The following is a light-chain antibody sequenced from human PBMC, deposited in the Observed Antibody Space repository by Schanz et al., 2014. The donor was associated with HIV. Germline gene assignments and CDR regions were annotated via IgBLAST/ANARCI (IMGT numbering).Light chain of an antibody. V-gene: IGLV2-14*03. CDR3: SSYTSTSTRV. Sequence: QSALTQPASVSGSPGQSITISCTGTSSDVGGSDSVPRLQQNPGKAPRLLIYDVTNRPSGVSHRFSGSKSGNTASLTISGLQAEDEADYYCSSYTSTSTRVFGGGTKLTVL. CDR1: SSDVGGSDS. J-gene: IGLJ3*02. CDR2: DVT.